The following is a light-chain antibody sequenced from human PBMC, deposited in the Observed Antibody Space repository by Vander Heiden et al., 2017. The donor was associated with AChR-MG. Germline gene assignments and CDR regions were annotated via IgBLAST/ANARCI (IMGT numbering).Light chain of an antibody. CDR3: SSYTSRSTLNVI. CDR1: STDVGGYNY. V-gene: IGLV2-14*01. J-gene: IGLJ2*01. Sequence: QPALTQPASVSGSPGQSITISCTGTSTDVGGYNYVSWYQQHPGKAPKRMMYEVSNRPSGVSNRFSGSKSGNTASLTISGLQAEDEADYYCSSYTSRSTLNVIFGGGTKLTVL. CDR2: EVS.